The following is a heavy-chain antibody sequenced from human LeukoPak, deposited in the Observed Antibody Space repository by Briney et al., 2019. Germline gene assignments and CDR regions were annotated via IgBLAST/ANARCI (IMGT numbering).Heavy chain of an antibody. CDR2: IYPGDSDT. CDR1: GYSFTSYW. D-gene: IGHD3-3*01. Sequence: GESLKISRKGSGYSFTSYWIGWVRQMPGKGLEWMGIIYPGDSDTRYSPSFQGQVTISADKSISTAYLQWSSLKASDTAMYYCAGQHYDFWSGSPRAFDIWGQGTMVTVSS. V-gene: IGHV5-51*01. J-gene: IGHJ3*02. CDR3: AGQHYDFWSGSPRAFDI.